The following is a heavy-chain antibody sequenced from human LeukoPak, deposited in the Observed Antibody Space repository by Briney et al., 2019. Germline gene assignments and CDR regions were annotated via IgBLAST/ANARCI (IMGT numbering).Heavy chain of an antibody. CDR2: ITPILGIA. CDR1: GGTFSSYA. J-gene: IGHJ5*02. CDR3: ARLVVATRSNWFDP. Sequence: SVKVSCKASGGTFSSYAISWVRQAPGQGLEWMGRITPILGIANYAQKFQGRVTITTDESTSTAYMELSSLRSEDTAVYYCARLVVATRSNWFDPWGQGTLVTVSS. D-gene: IGHD5-12*01. V-gene: IGHV1-69*04.